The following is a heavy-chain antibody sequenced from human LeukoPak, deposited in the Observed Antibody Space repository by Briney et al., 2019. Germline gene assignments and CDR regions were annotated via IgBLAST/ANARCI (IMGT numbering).Heavy chain of an antibody. CDR1: AGSITNYY. Sequence: SETLSLTCTVSAGSITNYYWSWIRQPPGKGLEWLGEISHTGNTHYNPSLKSRVTVSVDISADMSTTRVSLNLKSVTAADMAIYYCARGPGHSFKYWGQGTRVTVSS. CDR2: ISHTGNT. J-gene: IGHJ4*02. CDR3: ARGPGHSFKY. V-gene: IGHV4-59*12. D-gene: IGHD1-1*01.